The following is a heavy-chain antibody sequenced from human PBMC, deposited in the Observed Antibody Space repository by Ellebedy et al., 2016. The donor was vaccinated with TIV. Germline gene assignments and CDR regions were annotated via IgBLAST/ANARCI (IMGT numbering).Heavy chain of an antibody. D-gene: IGHD1-26*01. Sequence: MPSETLSLTCTVSGGSISSYYWSWIRQPPGKGLEWIGYIYYSGSTNYNPSLKSRVTISVDTSKNQFSLKLTSVTAADTGIYYCARKIGDASGCGLDVWGQGTTVTVSS. V-gene: IGHV4-59*01. CDR2: IYYSGST. J-gene: IGHJ6*02. CDR1: GGSISSYY. CDR3: ARKIGDASGCGLDV.